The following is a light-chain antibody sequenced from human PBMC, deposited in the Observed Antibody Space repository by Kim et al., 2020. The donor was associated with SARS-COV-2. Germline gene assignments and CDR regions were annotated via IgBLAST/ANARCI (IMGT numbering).Light chain of an antibody. V-gene: IGKV1-12*01. Sequence: ASVGDRVTITCRASQGISSCLAWYQQKPGKAPKLLMYAASTLQSGVPSRFSGSGSGTDFTLTFSSLQPEDFATYYFQQAKSFPYTFGQGPKLEI. J-gene: IGKJ2*01. CDR3: QQAKSFPYT. CDR1: QGISSC. CDR2: AAS.